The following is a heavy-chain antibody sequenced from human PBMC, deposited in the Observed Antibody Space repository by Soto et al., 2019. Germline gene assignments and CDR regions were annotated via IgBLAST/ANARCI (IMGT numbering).Heavy chain of an antibody. CDR3: ERKGTYYYYGMDV. J-gene: IGHJ6*02. CDR1: GGPFSSYA. D-gene: IGHD1-1*01. CDR2: IIPIFGTA. Sequence: SVKGSCNASGGPFSSYAIIWVRQAPGQGLEWMGGIIPIFGTANYAQKFQGRVTITADESTSTAYMELSSLRSEDTAVYYCERKGTYYYYGMDVWGQGTTVTVSS. V-gene: IGHV1-69*01.